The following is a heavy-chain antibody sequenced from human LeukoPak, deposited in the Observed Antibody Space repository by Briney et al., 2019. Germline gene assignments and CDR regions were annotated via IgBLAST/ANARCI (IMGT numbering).Heavy chain of an antibody. D-gene: IGHD1-26*01. CDR1: GFTFSSYS. J-gene: IGHJ4*02. CDR3: ARAKIPPRPGIVGATALYYFDC. CDR2: ISSSSYI. V-gene: IGHV3-21*01. Sequence: GGSLRLSCAASGFTFSSYSMNWVRQAPGKGLEWVSSISSSSYIYYADSVKGRFTISRDNAKNSLYLQMNSLRAEDTAVYYCARAKIPPRPGIVGATALYYFDCWGQGTLVTVSS.